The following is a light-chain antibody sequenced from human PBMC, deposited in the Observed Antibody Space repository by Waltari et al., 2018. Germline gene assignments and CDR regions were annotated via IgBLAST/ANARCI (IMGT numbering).Light chain of an antibody. Sequence: DIQLTQSPSFLSASVGDRVTITCRASQGIRDYLAWFQQKAGKAPKLLIYAASTLQSGVPSRFSGSGYGTEFTLTISSLQPEDFATYYCQQLNSYPLTFGGGTKVEIK. CDR2: AAS. V-gene: IGKV1-9*01. CDR3: QQLNSYPLT. CDR1: QGIRDY. J-gene: IGKJ4*01.